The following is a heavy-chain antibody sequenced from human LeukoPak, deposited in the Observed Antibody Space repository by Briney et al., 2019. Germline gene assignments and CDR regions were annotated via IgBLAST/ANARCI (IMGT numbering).Heavy chain of an antibody. CDR2: ISAYNGNT. V-gene: IGHV1-18*01. J-gene: IGHJ6*02. CDR3: ARDLPGAAVEGTTRGMDV. D-gene: IGHD6-19*01. CDR1: GYIFTSRG. Sequence: ASVKVSCKASGYIFTSRGTTWVRQAPGQGLEWMGWISAYNGNTNYAQNVQGRVTVTRDTSTSTAYMELRSLRFDDTAVYYCARDLPGAAVEGTTRGMDVWGQGTTVTVSS.